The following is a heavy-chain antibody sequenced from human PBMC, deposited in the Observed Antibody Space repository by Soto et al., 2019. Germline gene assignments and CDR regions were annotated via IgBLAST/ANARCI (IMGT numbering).Heavy chain of an antibody. Sequence: GGSLRLSCTASGFTFSSYAMSWVRQAPGKGLEWVSAISGSGGSTYYADSVKGRFTISRDNSKNTLYLQMNSLRAEDTAVYYCAKRGFDYYGMDVWGQGTTVTVSS. CDR1: GFTFSSYA. CDR3: AKRGFDYYGMDV. V-gene: IGHV3-23*01. CDR2: ISGSGGST. D-gene: IGHD5-12*01. J-gene: IGHJ6*02.